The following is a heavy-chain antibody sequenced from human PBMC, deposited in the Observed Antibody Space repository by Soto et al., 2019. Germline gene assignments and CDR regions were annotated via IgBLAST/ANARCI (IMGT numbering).Heavy chain of an antibody. D-gene: IGHD3-9*01. CDR1: GVTFISYA. CDR2: ITGSGGST. Sequence: PGGFLRLSCAASGVTFISYAMSWVRQAPGKGLKRVSSITGSGGSTYNADSVKGRFTISRDNSENTLYLQMNSLRAEDTAVYYCAKEYSDFLTAFYGPLNIYYYYSGMDVWGQGTTVTVS. V-gene: IGHV3-23*01. J-gene: IGHJ6*02. CDR3: AKEYSDFLTAFYGPLNIYYYYSGMDV.